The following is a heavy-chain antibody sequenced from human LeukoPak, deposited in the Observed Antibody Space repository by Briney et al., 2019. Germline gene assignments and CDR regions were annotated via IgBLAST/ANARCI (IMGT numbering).Heavy chain of an antibody. V-gene: IGHV4-34*01. Sequence: SETLSLTCAVYGGSFSGYYWSWIRQPPGKGLEWIGEINHSGSTNYNPSLKSRVTISVDTSKNQFSLKLGSVTAADTAVYYCARGEIEYSSSSFDYWGQGTLVTVSS. D-gene: IGHD6-6*01. J-gene: IGHJ4*02. CDR3: ARGEIEYSSSSFDY. CDR1: GGSFSGYY. CDR2: INHSGST.